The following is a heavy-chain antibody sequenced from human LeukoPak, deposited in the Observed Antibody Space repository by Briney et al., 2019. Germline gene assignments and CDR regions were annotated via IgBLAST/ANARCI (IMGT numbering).Heavy chain of an antibody. V-gene: IGHV5-51*01. CDR3: AMSAKGYCSSTSCPNDAFDI. J-gene: IGHJ3*02. CDR2: IYPGDSDT. CDR1: GYTFTNYW. Sequence: GESLQISCKGSGYTFTNYWIAWVRQMSGKGLEWMGIIYPGDSDTRYSPSFQGQVTISADKSISTAYLQWSSLKASDTAMYYCAMSAKGYCSSTSCPNDAFDIWGQGTMVTVSS. D-gene: IGHD2-2*01.